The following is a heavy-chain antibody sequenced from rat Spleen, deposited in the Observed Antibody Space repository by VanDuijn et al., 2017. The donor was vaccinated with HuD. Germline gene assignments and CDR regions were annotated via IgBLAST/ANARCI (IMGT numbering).Heavy chain of an antibody. CDR2: ISPSGGST. Sequence: EVQLVESGGGLVQPGRSLKLSCAASGFTFSNYGMHWIRQAPSKGLEWVASISPSGGSTFYRDSVKGRFTISRDNAKNTLSLQMDSLRTEDTATYYCATPTPGIPFAYWGQGTLVTVSS. J-gene: IGHJ3*01. CDR3: ATPTPGIPFAY. D-gene: IGHD1-4*01. V-gene: IGHV5-19*01. CDR1: GFTFSNYG.